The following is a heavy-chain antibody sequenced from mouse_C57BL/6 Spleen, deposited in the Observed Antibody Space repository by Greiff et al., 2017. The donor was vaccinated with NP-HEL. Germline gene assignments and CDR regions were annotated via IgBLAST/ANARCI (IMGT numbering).Heavy chain of an antibody. CDR1: GYSFTDYN. CDR2: INPNYGTT. CDR3: ARPGGTRLYWYFDV. V-gene: IGHV1-39*01. Sequence: VQLKQSGPELVKPGASVKISCKASGYSFTDYNMNWVKQSHGKSLEWIGVINPNYGTTSYNQKFKGKATLTVDQSSSTAYMQLNSLTSEDSAVYYWARPGGTRLYWYFDVWGTGTTVTVSS. D-gene: IGHD1-1*02. J-gene: IGHJ1*03.